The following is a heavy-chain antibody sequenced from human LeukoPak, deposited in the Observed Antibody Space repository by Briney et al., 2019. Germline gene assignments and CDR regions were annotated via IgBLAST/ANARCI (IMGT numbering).Heavy chain of an antibody. J-gene: IGHJ3*02. CDR3: ARDRSGSWYAFDI. V-gene: IGHV3-48*03. D-gene: IGHD6-13*01. Sequence: GGSLRLSCAASGFTFSSYEMNWVRQAPGKGLEWVSYISSSGSTIYYADSVKGRFTISRDNAKNSLYLQMNSLRAEDTAVYYCARDRSGSWYAFDIWGQGTMVTVSS. CDR2: ISSSGSTI. CDR1: GFTFSSYE.